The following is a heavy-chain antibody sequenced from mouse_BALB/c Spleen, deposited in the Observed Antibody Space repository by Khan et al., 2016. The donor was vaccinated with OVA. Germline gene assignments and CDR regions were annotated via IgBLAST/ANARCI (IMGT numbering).Heavy chain of an antibody. CDR2: INPRSGYT. Sequence: QVQLKQSGADLARPGASVRMSCKASGYTFTSNTMHWVKQRPGQGLEWIGYINPRSGYTNYNQNFKDKATLTADKSSSTAYMQLSSLTSEDSAVYYCARHTTGYTMDYWGQGTSVTVSS. D-gene: IGHD2-12*01. CDR1: GYTFTSNT. V-gene: IGHV1-4*01. CDR3: ARHTTGYTMDY. J-gene: IGHJ4*01.